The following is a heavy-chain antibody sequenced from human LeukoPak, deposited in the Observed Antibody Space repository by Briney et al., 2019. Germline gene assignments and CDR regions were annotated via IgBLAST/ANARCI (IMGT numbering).Heavy chain of an antibody. J-gene: IGHJ1*01. V-gene: IGHV4-31*03. CDR2: ISYSASP. CDR1: GASISSGGYY. CDR3: ARGPHCSSTSCYSEYFHH. Sequence: SQTLSLTCTVSGASISSGGYYWSWIRQHPGKGLEWIGYISYSASPYYNPSLKSRVTISVDTSRNQFSLKLSSVTAADTAVYYCARGPHCSSTSCYSEYFHHWGQGTLVTVSS. D-gene: IGHD2-2*01.